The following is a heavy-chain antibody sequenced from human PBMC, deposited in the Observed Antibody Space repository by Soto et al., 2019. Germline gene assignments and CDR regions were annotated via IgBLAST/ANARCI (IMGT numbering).Heavy chain of an antibody. CDR1: GFTFSYYE. D-gene: IGHD6-13*01. CDR3: ARDTGRASADL. CDR2: ISHTDRLT. V-gene: IGHV3-48*03. J-gene: IGHJ5*02. Sequence: DVQLAESGGDLVQPGGSLRLSCIGSGFTFSYYEMNWVRQAPGKGLERVAFISHTDRLTHYPDSVRGRFTISRDNAKNSLYLHMTSLRVEDTAVYYCARDTGRASADLWGQGTLVTVSS.